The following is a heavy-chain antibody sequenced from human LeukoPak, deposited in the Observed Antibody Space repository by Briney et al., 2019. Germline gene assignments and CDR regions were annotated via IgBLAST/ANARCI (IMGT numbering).Heavy chain of an antibody. Sequence: ASVTVSCTVSGYTLTELSMHWVRQAPGKGLEWMGGFYPEDGETIYAQKFQGRVTMTEDTSTDTAYMELSSLRSEDTAVYYCASRGYCSGGSCYPGLFEYWGQGTLVTVSS. CDR1: GYTLTELS. V-gene: IGHV1-24*01. CDR2: FYPEDGET. J-gene: IGHJ4*02. D-gene: IGHD2-15*01. CDR3: ASRGYCSGGSCYPGLFEY.